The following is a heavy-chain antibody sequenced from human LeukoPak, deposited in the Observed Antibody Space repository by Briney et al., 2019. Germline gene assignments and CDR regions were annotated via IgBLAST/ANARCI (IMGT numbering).Heavy chain of an antibody. CDR3: AHRRIELYDSSGGFYFDY. J-gene: IGHJ4*02. V-gene: IGHV2-5*01. CDR2: IYWNDEK. CDR1: GLSLSTGGVG. Sequence: GPTLVNPTQTLTLTCTLSGLSLSTGGVGVGWIRQPPGKALEWLALIYWNDEKRYSTSLKSRLTITKDTSKNQVVLTMTNMDPVDTATYYCAHRRIELYDSSGGFYFDYWGQGTLVTVSS. D-gene: IGHD3-22*01.